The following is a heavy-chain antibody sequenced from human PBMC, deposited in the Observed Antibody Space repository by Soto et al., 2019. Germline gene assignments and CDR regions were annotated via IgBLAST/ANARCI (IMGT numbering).Heavy chain of an antibody. D-gene: IGHD2-15*01. Sequence: PGGSLRLSCAASGFTFRSYAMHWVRQAPGKGLECVAVISYDGSNKFYRDSVKGRFTISRDNSKNTLYLQINSLRYEDTAVYYCARGDREDIAVVVGARPGEYGVHVWGQGTTVTVSS. J-gene: IGHJ6*02. CDR1: GFTFRSYA. V-gene: IGHV3-30-3*01. CDR3: ARGDREDIAVVVGARPGEYGVHV. CDR2: ISYDGSNK.